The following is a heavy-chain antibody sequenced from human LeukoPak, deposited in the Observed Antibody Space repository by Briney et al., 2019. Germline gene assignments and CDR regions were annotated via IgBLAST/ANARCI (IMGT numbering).Heavy chain of an antibody. J-gene: IGHJ6*02. CDR2: IYYSGST. CDR1: GGSISSGGYY. CDR3: ARSPHYYYGMDV. Sequence: PSETLSLTCTVSGGSISSGGYYWSWIRQPPGTGLEWIGYIYYSGSTYYNPSLKSRVTISVDTSKNQFSLKLSSVTAADTAVYYCARSPHYYYGMDVWGQGTTVTVSS. V-gene: IGHV4-31*03.